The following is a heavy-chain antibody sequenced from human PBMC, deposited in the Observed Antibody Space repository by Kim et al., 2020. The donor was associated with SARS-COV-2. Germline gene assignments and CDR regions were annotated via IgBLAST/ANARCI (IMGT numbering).Heavy chain of an antibody. CDR2: ISSSSSYT. V-gene: IGHV3-11*06. CDR3: ARGGTPRMTMVRGSRGAFEI. Sequence: GGSLRLSCAASGFTFSDYYMSWIRQAPGKGLEWVSYISSSSSYTNYADSVKGRFTISRDNAKNSLYLQMNSLRAEDTAVYYCARGGTPRMTMVRGSRGAFEIWGQGAMVTVSS. J-gene: IGHJ3*02. CDR1: GFTFSDYY. D-gene: IGHD3-10*01.